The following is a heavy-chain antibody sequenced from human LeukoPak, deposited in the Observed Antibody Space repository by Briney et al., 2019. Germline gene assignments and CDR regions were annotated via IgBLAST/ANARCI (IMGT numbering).Heavy chain of an antibody. Sequence: HGESLKISCKGSGYSFISYWIGWVRQMPGKGLEWMGIIYPGDSGSTRYRPSFQGQVTISADKSISTAYLQWSSLKASDTAMYYCARAGYSGGWYSNRGNWFDPWGQGTLVTVSS. V-gene: IGHV5-51*01. D-gene: IGHD6-19*01. CDR3: ARAGYSGGWYSNRGNWFDP. CDR1: GYSFISYW. CDR2: IYPGDSGST. J-gene: IGHJ5*02.